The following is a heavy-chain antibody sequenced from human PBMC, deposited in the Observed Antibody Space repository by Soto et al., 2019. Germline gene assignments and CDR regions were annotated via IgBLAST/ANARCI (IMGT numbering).Heavy chain of an antibody. CDR3: ASVGPGYYYGMDV. CDR1: GGSISSSSYY. J-gene: IGHJ6*02. V-gene: IGHV4-39*01. Sequence: SETLSLTCTVSGGSISSSSYYWVWIRQPPGKGLEWIGSIYYSGSTYYNPSLKSRVTISVDTSKNQFSLKLSSVTAADTAVYYCASVGPGYYYGMDVWGQGTTVTVSS. D-gene: IGHD1-26*01. CDR2: IYYSGST.